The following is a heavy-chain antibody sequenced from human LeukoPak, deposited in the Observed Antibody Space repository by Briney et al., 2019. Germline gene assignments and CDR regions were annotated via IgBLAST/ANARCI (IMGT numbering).Heavy chain of an antibody. D-gene: IGHD3-9*01. CDR1: GFAVSSTHV. V-gene: IGHV4-4*02. Sequence: PGGSLRLSCAASGFAVSSTHVSWVRQPPGKGLEWIGEIYHSGSTNYNPSLKSRVTISVDKSKNQFSLKLSSVTAADTAVYYCASRRLAYFGWLLLDAFDIWGQGTMVTVSS. J-gene: IGHJ3*02. CDR3: ASRRLAYFGWLLLDAFDI. CDR2: IYHSGST.